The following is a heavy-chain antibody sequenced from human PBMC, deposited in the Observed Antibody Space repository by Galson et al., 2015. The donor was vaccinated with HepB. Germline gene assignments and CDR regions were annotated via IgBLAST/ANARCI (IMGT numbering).Heavy chain of an antibody. Sequence: CAISGDSVSSNTAAWNWIRQSPSRGLEWLGRTYYRAKWYQDYAVSVKSRMTINPDTSKNQFSLHLNSLTPEDTAVYYCARVRTRRPPHYYYGLDVGGQGTTVTVSS. J-gene: IGHJ6*02. CDR2: TYYRAKWYQ. CDR1: GDSVSSNTAA. CDR3: ARVRTRRPPHYYYGLDV. V-gene: IGHV6-1*01.